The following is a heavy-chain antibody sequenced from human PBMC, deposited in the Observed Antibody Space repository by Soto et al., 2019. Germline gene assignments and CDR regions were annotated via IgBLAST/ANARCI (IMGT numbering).Heavy chain of an antibody. J-gene: IGHJ4*02. D-gene: IGHD3-10*01. CDR2: ISSSSSYT. V-gene: IGHV3-11*06. Sequence: GGSLRLSCAASGFTFSDYYMSWIRQAPGKGLEWVSYISSSSSYTNYADSVKGRFTISRDNAKNSLYLQMNSLRAEDTAVYYCARGAYYYGSGSYSPFDYWGQGTLVTVSS. CDR1: GFTFSDYY. CDR3: ARGAYYYGSGSYSPFDY.